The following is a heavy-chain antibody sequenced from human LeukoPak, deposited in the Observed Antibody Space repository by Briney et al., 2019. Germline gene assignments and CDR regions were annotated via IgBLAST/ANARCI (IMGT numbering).Heavy chain of an antibody. D-gene: IGHD1-26*01. CDR1: GFTFSGSA. Sequence: GGSLRLSCAASGFTFSGSAMHWVRQAPGKGLEWVSSISGTGSYIYHADSVKGRFAISRDNAENSLYLQMNSLRPEDTAVYYCARDGGSYYKYYFDYWGQGALVTVSS. CDR3: ARDGGSYYKYYFDY. J-gene: IGHJ4*02. CDR2: ISGTGSYI. V-gene: IGHV3-21*01.